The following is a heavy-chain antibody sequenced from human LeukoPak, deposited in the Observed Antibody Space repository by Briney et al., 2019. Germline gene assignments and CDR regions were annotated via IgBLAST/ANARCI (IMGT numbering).Heavy chain of an antibody. CDR3: AKRPNYGGNSGSYFDY. J-gene: IGHJ4*02. D-gene: IGHD4-23*01. CDR2: ISGGGGGT. V-gene: IGHV3-23*01. Sequence: GASLRLSCAASGLTFSSYAMSRVRQAPGKGLEWVSTISGGGGGTYYADSVKGRFTISRDNSKNTLYLQMNSLRAEDTAVYYCAKRPNYGGNSGSYFDYWGQGTLVTVSS. CDR1: GLTFSSYA.